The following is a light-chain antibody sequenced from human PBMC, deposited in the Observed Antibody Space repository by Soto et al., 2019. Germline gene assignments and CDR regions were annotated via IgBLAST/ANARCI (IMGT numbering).Light chain of an antibody. CDR2: DAS. Sequence: EIVLTQSPATLSLSPGERATLSCRASQSVSSYLAWYQQKPGQAPRLLIYDASNRATGIPARFSGSGSGTDFTPTISSLEPEDVAVYYCQQRSNWLITFGGGTKVEIK. CDR3: QQRSNWLIT. CDR1: QSVSSY. V-gene: IGKV3-11*01. J-gene: IGKJ4*01.